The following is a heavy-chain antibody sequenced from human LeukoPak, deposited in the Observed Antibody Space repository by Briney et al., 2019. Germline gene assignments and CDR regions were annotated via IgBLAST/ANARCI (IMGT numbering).Heavy chain of an antibody. J-gene: IGHJ4*02. D-gene: IGHD3-9*01. CDR2: ISAYNGNT. CDR1: GYTFTSYG. V-gene: IGHV1-18*04. CDR3: ARWGSRYFDLSHEKYYFDY. Sequence: ASVKVSCKASGYTFTSYGISWVRQAPGQGLEWMGWISAYNGNTNYAQKLQGRVTMTTDTSTSTAYMELRSLRSDDTAVYYCARWGSRYFDLSHEKYYFDYWGQGTLVTVSS.